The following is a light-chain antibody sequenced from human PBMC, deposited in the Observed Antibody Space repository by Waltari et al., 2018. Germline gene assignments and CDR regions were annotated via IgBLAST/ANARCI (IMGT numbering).Light chain of an antibody. CDR3: CSYKGSLINV. V-gene: IGLV2-23*02. CDR1: SSDVGSYNF. J-gene: IGLJ6*01. Sequence: QSALTQPASVSGSPGQSITISCTGTSSDVGSYNFVSWYQQHPGKAPRLIIYEVSERPSGVSNRFSGSKSDNTASLTISGLQAEDEADYCCCSYKGSLINVFGSGTKVTVL. CDR2: EVS.